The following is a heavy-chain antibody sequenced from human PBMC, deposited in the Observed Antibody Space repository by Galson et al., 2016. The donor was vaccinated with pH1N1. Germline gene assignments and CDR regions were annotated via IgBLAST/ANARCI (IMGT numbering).Heavy chain of an antibody. J-gene: IGHJ4*02. D-gene: IGHD3-16*02. V-gene: IGHV3-21*01. CDR2: ISGGSFHI. CDR3: AKDLGDNIWGSYRPGD. CDR1: GFIFTGYS. Sequence: SLRLSCAASGFIFTGYSMNWVRQAPGKGLEWVSSISGGSFHIYYADSVKGRFSISRDNAKNSLFLQMNSLRAEDTALYYCAKDLGDNIWGSYRPGDWGLGTLVTVSS.